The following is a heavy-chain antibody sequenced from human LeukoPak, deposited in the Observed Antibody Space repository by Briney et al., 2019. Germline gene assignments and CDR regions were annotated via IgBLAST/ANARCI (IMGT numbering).Heavy chain of an antibody. CDR2: INHSGST. CDR1: GGSFSGYY. Sequence: SKTLSLTCAVYGGSFSGYYWSWIRQPPGKGLEWIGEINHSGSTNYNPSLKSQVTISVDTSKNQFSLKLSSVTAADTAVYYCARNFVPSFDPWGQGTLVTVSS. V-gene: IGHV4-34*01. CDR3: ARNFVPSFDP. D-gene: IGHD6-6*01. J-gene: IGHJ5*02.